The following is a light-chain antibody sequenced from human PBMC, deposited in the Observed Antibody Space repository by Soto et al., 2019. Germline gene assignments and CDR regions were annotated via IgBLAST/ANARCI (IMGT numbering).Light chain of an antibody. CDR1: QSISSNY. J-gene: IGKJ1*01. CDR2: GAS. Sequence: EIVLTQSPGTLSMSPGERATLSCRASQSISSNYLAWYQQKPGQAPRLLIYGASSRATGIPDRFSGSGSGTDVTRTISRLEAEDFAVYYCPEYGSSPRTFGQGTKVEFK. CDR3: PEYGSSPRT. V-gene: IGKV3-20*01.